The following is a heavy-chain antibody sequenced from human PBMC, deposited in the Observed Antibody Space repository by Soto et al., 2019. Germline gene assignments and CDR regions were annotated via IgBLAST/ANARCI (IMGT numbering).Heavy chain of an antibody. D-gene: IGHD1-26*01. V-gene: IGHV3-23*01. CDR1: GFTLSSYA. J-gene: IGHJ1*01. CDR2: ISGSGGSK. CDR3: AKDVNSAVGDTSSRFQH. Sequence: PGGSLRLSCAASGFTLSSYAMSWVRQAPGKGLEWVSSISGSGGSKYYADSVKGRFTISRDISKNTLYLQMNGLRAEDTAVYYCAKDVNSAVGDTSSRFQHWGQGTVVTVSS.